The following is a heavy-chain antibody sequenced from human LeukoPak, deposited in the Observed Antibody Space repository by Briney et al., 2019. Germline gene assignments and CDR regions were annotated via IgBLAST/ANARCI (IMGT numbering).Heavy chain of an antibody. CDR2: ISSSGSTI. J-gene: IGHJ4*02. V-gene: IGHV3-48*03. CDR3: ARGSVSSWYFYFDH. D-gene: IGHD6-13*01. CDR1: GFTLSSYE. Sequence: PGGSLRLSCAASGFTLSSYEMNWVRQAPGKGLEWVSYISSSGSTIYYADSVKGRFTISRDNAKNSVYLQMNSLRAEDTALYYCARGSVSSWYFYFDHWGQGTLVTVSS.